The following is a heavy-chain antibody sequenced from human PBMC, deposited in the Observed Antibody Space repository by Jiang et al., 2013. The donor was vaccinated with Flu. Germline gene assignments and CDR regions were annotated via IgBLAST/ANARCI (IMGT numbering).Heavy chain of an antibody. V-gene: IGHV3-64*01. CDR3: ARGGTVAVPGLIDY. CDR2: ISYNGGKT. Sequence: LEYVSAISYNGGKTYYANSMKGRFTISRDNSKDTVYLQMGSLGTEDMAVYYCARGGTVAVPGLIDYWGQGTLVTVSS. J-gene: IGHJ4*02. D-gene: IGHD6-19*01.